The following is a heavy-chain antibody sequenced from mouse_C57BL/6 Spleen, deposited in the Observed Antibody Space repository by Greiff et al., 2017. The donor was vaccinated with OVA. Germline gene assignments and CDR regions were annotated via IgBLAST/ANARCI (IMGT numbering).Heavy chain of an antibody. CDR2: IYPGSGIT. Sequence: QVQLQQSGAELVRPGASVKLSCKASGYTFTDYYINWVKQRPGQGLEWIARIYPGSGITYYNEKFKGKATLTAEKSSSTAYMQLSSLTSEDSAVYFCARRGSYVGWYFDVWGTGTTVTVSS. CDR3: ARRGSYVGWYFDV. D-gene: IGHD1-1*02. V-gene: IGHV1-76*01. J-gene: IGHJ1*03. CDR1: GYTFTDYY.